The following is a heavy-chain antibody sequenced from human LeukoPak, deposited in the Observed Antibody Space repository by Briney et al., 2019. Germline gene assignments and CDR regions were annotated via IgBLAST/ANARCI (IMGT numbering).Heavy chain of an antibody. CDR2: IIPIFGTT. Sequence: EASVKVSCKASGGTFSSYAISWVRQAPGQGLEWIGGIIPIFGTTNYAQKFQGRVTITADESTTTAYMELSSLRSEDTAVYYCARDPPYYDSTGNWFDPWGQGTLVTVSS. CDR3: ARDPPYYDSTGNWFDP. CDR1: GGTFSSYA. D-gene: IGHD3-22*01. V-gene: IGHV1-69*13. J-gene: IGHJ5*02.